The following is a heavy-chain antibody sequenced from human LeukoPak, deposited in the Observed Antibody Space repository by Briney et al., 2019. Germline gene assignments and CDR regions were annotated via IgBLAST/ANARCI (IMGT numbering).Heavy chain of an antibody. J-gene: IGHJ4*02. V-gene: IGHV4-31*03. Sequence: SQTLSLTCTVSGGSISSGGYYWSWIRQHPGKGLEWIGYIYYSGSTYYNPSLKSRITISVDTSKSQFSLKLSSVTAADTAVYYCARTSGYYYPPHFWGQGTLVTVSS. D-gene: IGHD3-22*01. CDR3: ARTSGYYYPPHF. CDR2: IYYSGST. CDR1: GGSISSGGYY.